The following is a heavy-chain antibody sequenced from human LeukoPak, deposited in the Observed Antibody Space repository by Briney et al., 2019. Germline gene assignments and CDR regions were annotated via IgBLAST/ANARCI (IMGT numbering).Heavy chain of an antibody. J-gene: IGHJ4*02. Sequence: GGSLRPSCAASGFTFSSYEMNWVRQAPGRGLEWVSYISSSGSTIYYADSVKGRFTISRDNAKNSLYLQMNSLRAEDTAVYYCARTSIVANDYWGQGTLVTVSS. CDR1: GFTFSSYE. CDR3: ARTSIVANDY. D-gene: IGHD5-12*01. V-gene: IGHV3-48*03. CDR2: ISSSGSTI.